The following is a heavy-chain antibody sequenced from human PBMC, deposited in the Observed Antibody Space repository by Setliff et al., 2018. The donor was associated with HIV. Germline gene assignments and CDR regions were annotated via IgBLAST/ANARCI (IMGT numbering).Heavy chain of an antibody. V-gene: IGHV4-4*07. D-gene: IGHD6-13*01. CDR3: ARDGGRTGYSSSSDQ. J-gene: IGHJ4*02. Sequence: SETLSLTCSVSGASINSYFWSWIRQPAGKGLEWIGRIHSGGTTNSNPSLKSRVTLSVDTSKNQISLKLNSVTAADTAVYYCARDGGRTGYSSSSDQWGQGTLVTVSS. CDR1: GASINSYF. CDR2: IHSGGTT.